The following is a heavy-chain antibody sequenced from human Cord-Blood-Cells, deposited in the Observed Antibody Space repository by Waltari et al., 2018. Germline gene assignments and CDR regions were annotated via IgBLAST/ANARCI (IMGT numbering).Heavy chain of an antibody. CDR2: IIPIFGTA. J-gene: IGHJ3*02. CDR1: GGTFSSYA. Sequence: QVQLVQSGAEVKKPGSSVKVSCKASGGTFSSYAIRWVRHAPGQGLEWMGGIIPIFGTANYAQKFQGRVTISADESTSTAYMELSSLRSEDTAVYYCARTKYYDFWSGYYAFDIWGQGTMVTVSS. CDR3: ARTKYYDFWSGYYAFDI. V-gene: IGHV1-69*12. D-gene: IGHD3-3*01.